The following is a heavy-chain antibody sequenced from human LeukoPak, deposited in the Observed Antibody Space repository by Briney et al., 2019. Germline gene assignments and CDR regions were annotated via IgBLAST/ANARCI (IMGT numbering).Heavy chain of an antibody. CDR2: ISYDGSNK. D-gene: IGHD6-19*01. J-gene: IGHJ3*02. V-gene: IGHV3-30*04. CDR3: ARDRIAVAGTRYAFDI. Sequence: GGSLRLSCAASGFTFSSYAMHWVRQAPGKGLEGVAVISYDGSNKYYADSVKGRFTISRDNSKNTLYLQINSLRAEDTAVYYCARDRIAVAGTRYAFDIWGQGTMVTVSS. CDR1: GFTFSSYA.